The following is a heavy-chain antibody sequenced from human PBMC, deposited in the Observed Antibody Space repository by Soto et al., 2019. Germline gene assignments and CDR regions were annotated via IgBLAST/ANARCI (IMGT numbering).Heavy chain of an antibody. CDR3: ARPTNYDCWSGYQTAYYYYGMDV. CDR1: GGTFSSYG. CDR2: IIPLIGTA. Sequence: QVHLVQSGAEVKKPGSSVKVSCKASGGTFSSYGISCVRQAPGQGLEWMGGIIPLIGTANYALKFQGRVTITSDESTSTAYMELNSLRPEDTAVYYCARPTNYDCWSGYQTAYYYYGMDVWGKETTVTVSS. V-gene: IGHV1-69*05. J-gene: IGHJ6*04. D-gene: IGHD3-3*01.